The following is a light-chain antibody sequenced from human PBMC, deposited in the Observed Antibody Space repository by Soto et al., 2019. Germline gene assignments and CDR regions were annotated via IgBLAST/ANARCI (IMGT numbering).Light chain of an antibody. Sequence: EIVLTQSPATLSLSPGEIATLSCRASHSVSSSYLAWYQQKPGQDPRLLIYVAYNRPTGIPDRFTGSRSGTDFTLTISRLQPEDFAVYYCQQYGNSPRTFGQGTKVDIK. J-gene: IGKJ2*01. CDR3: QQYGNSPRT. CDR1: HSVSSSY. CDR2: VAY. V-gene: IGKV3-20*01.